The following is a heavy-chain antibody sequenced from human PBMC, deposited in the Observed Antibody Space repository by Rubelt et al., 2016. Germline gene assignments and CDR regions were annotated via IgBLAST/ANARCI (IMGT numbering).Heavy chain of an antibody. V-gene: IGHV4-39*07. CDR3: ARDGDFTQYYYGMDV. CDR2: IYYSGST. D-gene: IGHD3-3*01. J-gene: IGHJ6*02. Sequence: QLQLQESGPGLVKPSETLSLTCTVSGGSISSSSYYWGWIRQPPGKGLEWIGSIYYSGSTYYNPSLKSRVTISVATSKNQFSLKLSSVTAADTAVYYCARDGDFTQYYYGMDVWGQGTTVTVSS. CDR1: GGSISSSSYY.